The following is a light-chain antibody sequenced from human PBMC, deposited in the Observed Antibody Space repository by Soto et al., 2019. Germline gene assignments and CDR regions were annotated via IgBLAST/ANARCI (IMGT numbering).Light chain of an antibody. V-gene: IGKV3-11*01. CDR2: DAS. J-gene: IGKJ3*01. CDR3: QQRGDWPVT. Sequence: IVLTQSPATLSLSPGERATVSCRASESVGRYLAWYQHKPGQAPRLLIYDASNRATGIPARFTGSGSGTDFTLTINSLEPEDFAVYFCQQRGDWPVTFGPGTTVEIK. CDR1: ESVGRY.